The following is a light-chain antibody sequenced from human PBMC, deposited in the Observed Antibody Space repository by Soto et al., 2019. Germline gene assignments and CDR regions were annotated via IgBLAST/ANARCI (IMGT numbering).Light chain of an antibody. CDR1: QSISTW. CDR2: KAP. V-gene: IGKV1-5*03. J-gene: IGKJ4*01. Sequence: DIQMTQSPSTLSASVGERVTITCRASQSISTWLAWYQQKPGKAPKLLIYKAPSLEGGVPSRFSGSGSGTEFNITVSSLRPDDFATYYCQQYNTYPLTFGGGTTVEIK. CDR3: QQYNTYPLT.